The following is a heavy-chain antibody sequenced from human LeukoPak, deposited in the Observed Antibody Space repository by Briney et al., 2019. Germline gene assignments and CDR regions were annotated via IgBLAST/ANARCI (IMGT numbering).Heavy chain of an antibody. J-gene: IGHJ4*02. Sequence: GGPLRLPCQPSGFPSRSETMTGLRQPPGRGRDGVSAISGSGGSTYSADSVKGRFTISRDNSKNTLYLQMNSLRAENTAVYYCARSGWTPYYFDYWGQGTLVTVSS. CDR2: ISGSGGST. CDR3: ARSGWTPYYFDY. D-gene: IGHD6-19*01. CDR1: GFPSRSET. V-gene: IGHV3-23*01.